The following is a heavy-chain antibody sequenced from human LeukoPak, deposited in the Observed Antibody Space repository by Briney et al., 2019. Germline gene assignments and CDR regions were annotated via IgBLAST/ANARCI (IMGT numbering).Heavy chain of an antibody. CDR3: ARVGCGGDCSWFDP. J-gene: IGHJ5*02. Sequence: SETLSLTCAVSGGSISSGGYSWSWIRQPPGKGLEWIGYIYHSGSTYYNPSLKSRVTISVDRSKNQFYLKLSSVTAADTAVYYCARVGCGGDCSWFDPWGQGTLVTVSS. CDR1: GGSISSGGYS. CDR2: IYHSGST. D-gene: IGHD2-21*02. V-gene: IGHV4-30-2*01.